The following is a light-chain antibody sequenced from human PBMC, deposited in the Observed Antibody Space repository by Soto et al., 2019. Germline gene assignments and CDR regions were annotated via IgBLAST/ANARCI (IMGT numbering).Light chain of an antibody. J-gene: IGKJ5*01. CDR1: QSFRGL. CDR2: DAY. V-gene: IGKV3-11*01. Sequence: EVVLTQSPVTLSLSPGERATLSCRASQSFRGLLAWYQQKPGQAPRLLIYDAYNRATGIPPRFSGSGSGTDLTLTISSLEPEDSAVYYCQQRHMCPITFGQGTRLEI. CDR3: QQRHMCPIT.